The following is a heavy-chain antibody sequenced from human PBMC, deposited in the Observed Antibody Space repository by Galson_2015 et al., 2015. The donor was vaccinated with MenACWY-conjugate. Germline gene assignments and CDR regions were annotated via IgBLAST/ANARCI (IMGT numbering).Heavy chain of an antibody. D-gene: IGHD6-13*01. CDR3: ARDLSSMGYYYYGLDV. V-gene: IGHV3-23*01. J-gene: IGHJ6*02. Sequence: SLRLSCAASEFTFSSYAMSWVRQAPGKGLERVSTISGGGGGTFYADSVKGRFTISRDNSQNTLYLQMNSLRAEDTAVYYCARDLSSMGYYYYGLDVWGQGTTVTVSS. CDR2: ISGGGGGT. CDR1: EFTFSSYA.